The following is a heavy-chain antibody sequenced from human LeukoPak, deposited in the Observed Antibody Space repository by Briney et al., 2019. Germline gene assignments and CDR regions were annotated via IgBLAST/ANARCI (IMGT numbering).Heavy chain of an antibody. D-gene: IGHD2-2*01. Sequence: PGGSLRLSCAASGFTFISYGMHWVRQAPGKGLEWVAFIRDDGSNKYYADSVKGRFTISRDNSKNTLYLQMNSLRAEDTAVCYCAKDRYCSSTSCYGGYRFDPWGQGTLVTVSS. CDR1: GFTFISYG. CDR3: AKDRYCSSTSCYGGYRFDP. V-gene: IGHV3-30*02. CDR2: IRDDGSNK. J-gene: IGHJ5*02.